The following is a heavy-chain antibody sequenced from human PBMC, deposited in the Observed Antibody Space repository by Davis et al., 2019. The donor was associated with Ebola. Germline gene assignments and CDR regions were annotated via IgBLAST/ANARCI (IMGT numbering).Heavy chain of an antibody. CDR1: GFTFSSYA. CDR2: ISGSGGTT. CDR3: AKSNYFGSGSPLA. D-gene: IGHD3-10*01. Sequence: GGSLRLSCAASGFTFSSYAMSWVRQAPGKGLEWVSTISGSGGTTYYADSVKGRFTSSRDNSKNTLYLQMNSLTAEDTAVYYCAKSNYFGSGSPLAWGQGTLVTVSS. J-gene: IGHJ4*02. V-gene: IGHV3-23*01.